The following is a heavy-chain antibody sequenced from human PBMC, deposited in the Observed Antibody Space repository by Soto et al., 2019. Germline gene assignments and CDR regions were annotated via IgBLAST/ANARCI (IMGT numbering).Heavy chain of an antibody. Sequence: EGQLLESGGGLVQPGASLRLSCATSGFTFSTYTMAWVRQAPGRGPEWVSGIAQNGGTYYADSVKDRFTISRDNTRNTVSLQMTALKGEDRAIYYCAKDMRPDGVWDFDPWGQGTMVTV. CDR1: GFTFSTYT. CDR2: IAQNGGT. J-gene: IGHJ5*02. D-gene: IGHD2-8*01. V-gene: IGHV3-23*01. CDR3: AKDMRPDGVWDFDP.